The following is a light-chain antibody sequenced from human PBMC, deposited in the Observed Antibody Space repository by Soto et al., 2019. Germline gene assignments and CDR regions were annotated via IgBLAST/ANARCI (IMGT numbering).Light chain of an antibody. J-gene: IGKJ4*01. CDR1: QSVSSY. V-gene: IGKV3-11*01. CDR2: DAS. Sequence: LSPGGRDTLSCRASQSVSSYLAGYQQKPGQAPRLLIYDASNRATGIPARFSGSGSGTDFTLTISSLEHEECAVYYCQQRSNWPHLTFGGGTKVDIK. CDR3: QQRSNWPHLT.